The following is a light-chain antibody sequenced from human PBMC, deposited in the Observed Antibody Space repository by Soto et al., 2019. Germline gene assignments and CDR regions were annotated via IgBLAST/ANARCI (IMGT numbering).Light chain of an antibody. CDR3: TSFTTSSTWV. J-gene: IGLJ3*02. CDR1: SSDVGGYNY. Sequence: QSVLTQPASVSGSPGQSITISCTGASSDVGGYNYVSWYQQHPGKAPKLVIYDVIYRPSGASDRFSGSRSGNTASLTISGLQAEDEADYYCTSFTTSSTWVFGGGTKLTVL. V-gene: IGLV2-14*03. CDR2: DVI.